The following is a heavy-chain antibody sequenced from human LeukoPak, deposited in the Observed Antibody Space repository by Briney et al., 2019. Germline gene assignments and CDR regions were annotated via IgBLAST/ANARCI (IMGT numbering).Heavy chain of an antibody. CDR2: IYQSGST. V-gene: IGHV4-30-2*01. Sequence: SQTLSLTCTVPGGSISSGGYYWSWIRQPPGKGLEWIGEIYQSGSTNYNPSLKSRVTISVDKSKNQFSLKLTSVTAADTAVYYCARGVGSSGPLPTEYFQHWGQGTLVTVSS. CDR1: GGSISSGGYY. D-gene: IGHD6-19*01. J-gene: IGHJ1*01. CDR3: ARGVGSSGPLPTEYFQH.